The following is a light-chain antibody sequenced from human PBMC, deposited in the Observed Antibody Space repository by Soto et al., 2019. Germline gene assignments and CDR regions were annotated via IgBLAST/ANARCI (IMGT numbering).Light chain of an antibody. CDR1: QNISSY. Sequence: DIQMTQSPSSLSASVGVRVTIACRASQNISSYLNWYQQKPGKAPNLLIYAASSLQSGVPSRFSGSGSGTDFTLTISSLQPEDFATYYCQQSYSIPHTFGQGTNLEIK. V-gene: IGKV1-39*01. CDR3: QQSYSIPHT. CDR2: AAS. J-gene: IGKJ2*01.